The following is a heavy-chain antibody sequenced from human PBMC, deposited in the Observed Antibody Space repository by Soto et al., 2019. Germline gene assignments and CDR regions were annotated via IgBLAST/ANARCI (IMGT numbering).Heavy chain of an antibody. CDR1: GYDFTAYD. CDR2: MNPINGAT. D-gene: IGHD6-13*01. J-gene: IGHJ6*02. V-gene: IGHV1-8*02. CDR3: GRGPSPRAPAGGTPYYYAMDV. Sequence: ASVKVSCKASGYDFTAYDNNWVRQASGQGLEWMGWMNPINGATGTARRFQGRVSLSRNTATGKAYLELTSLRSDDTAVYYCGRGPSPRAPAGGTPYYYAMDVWGQGTTVTVSS.